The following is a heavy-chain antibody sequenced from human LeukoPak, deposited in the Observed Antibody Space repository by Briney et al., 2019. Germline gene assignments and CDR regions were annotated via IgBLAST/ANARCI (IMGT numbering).Heavy chain of an antibody. V-gene: IGHV4-34*01. D-gene: IGHD2-2*01. CDR2: INHSGST. CDR3: ARSAWCCSSTSCYLDY. CDR1: GGSFSGYY. Sequence: SETLSLTCAVYGGSFSGYYWSWIRQPPGKGLEWIGEINHSGSTNYNPSLKSRVTISVDTSKNQFSLKLSSVTAADTAVYYCARSAWCCSSTSCYLDYWGQGTLVTVSS. J-gene: IGHJ4*02.